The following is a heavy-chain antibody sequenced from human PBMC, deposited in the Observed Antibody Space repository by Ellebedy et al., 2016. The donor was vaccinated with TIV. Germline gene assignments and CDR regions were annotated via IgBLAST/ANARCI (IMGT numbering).Heavy chain of an antibody. CDR3: ASSRQMVNFEN. CDR2: IKSDGSET. Sequence: GESLKISCVASEFTINNHWMHWVRQAPGKGLVWVARIKSDGSETSHADSVMGRFTISRDNAKNTLYLQMNSLRVEDTAVYYCASSRQMVNFENWGQGTLVTVSS. V-gene: IGHV3-74*01. J-gene: IGHJ4*02. CDR1: EFTINNHW. D-gene: IGHD5-18*01.